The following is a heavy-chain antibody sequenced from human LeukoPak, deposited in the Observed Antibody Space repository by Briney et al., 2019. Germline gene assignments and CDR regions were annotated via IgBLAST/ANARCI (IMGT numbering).Heavy chain of an antibody. CDR2: ISYDGSNK. V-gene: IGHV3-30*18. CDR1: GFTFSSYG. Sequence: GGCLRLSCAASGFTFSSYGMHWVRQAPGKGLEWEAVISYDGSNKYYADSVKGRFTISRDNSKNTLYLQMNSLRAEDTAVYYCAKDQAEGELLPDNWGQGTLVTVSS. D-gene: IGHD1-26*01. J-gene: IGHJ4*02. CDR3: AKDQAEGELLPDN.